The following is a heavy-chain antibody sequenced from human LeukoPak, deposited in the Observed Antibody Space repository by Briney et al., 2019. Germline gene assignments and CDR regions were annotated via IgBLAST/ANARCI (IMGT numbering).Heavy chain of an antibody. V-gene: IGHV4-59*01. J-gene: IGHJ5*02. CDR2: IYYSGST. CDR3: ARDKGYYDSTDSYHLIWFDP. Sequence: MTSELVSLTCTVSGGSISSYYWSWIRQPPGKGLEWVGYIYYSGSTKYSPSLKSRVTISLDTPKNQSSLKLSSVTAADTAVYYCARDKGYYDSTDSYHLIWFDPWGQGSRV. D-gene: IGHD3-22*01. CDR1: GGSISSYY.